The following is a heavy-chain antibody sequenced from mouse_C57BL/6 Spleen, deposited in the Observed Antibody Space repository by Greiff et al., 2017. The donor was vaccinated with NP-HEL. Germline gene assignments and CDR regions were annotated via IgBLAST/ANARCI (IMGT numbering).Heavy chain of an antibody. J-gene: IGHJ2*01. D-gene: IGHD2-3*01. Sequence: QVQLKQSGAELVKPGASVKLSCKASGYTFTSYWMQWVNQRPGQGLEWIGEIDPSDSYTNYNQKFKGKATLTVDTSSSTAYMQLSSLTSEDSAVYYCARYGYYFYWGQGTTLTVSS. CDR3: ARYGYYFY. CDR1: GYTFTSYW. CDR2: IDPSDSYT. V-gene: IGHV1-50*01.